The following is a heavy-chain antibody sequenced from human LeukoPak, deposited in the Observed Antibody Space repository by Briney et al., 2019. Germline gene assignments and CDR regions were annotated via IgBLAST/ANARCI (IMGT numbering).Heavy chain of an antibody. J-gene: IGHJ4*02. CDR1: GFTFDDYG. D-gene: IGHD6-6*01. CDR3: AKAGGYSSSPLAFFDY. CDR2: INWNSGKI. V-gene: IGHV3-9*03. Sequence: PGGSLRLSCAASGFTFDDYGMHWVRQAPGKGLEWVSGINWNSGKIGYADSVKGRFTISRDNAKNSLYLQLNSLRAEDMALYYCAKAGGYSSSPLAFFDYWGQGTLVTVSS.